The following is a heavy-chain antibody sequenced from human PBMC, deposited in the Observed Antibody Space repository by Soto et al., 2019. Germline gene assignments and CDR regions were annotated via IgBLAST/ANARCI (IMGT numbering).Heavy chain of an antibody. CDR2: INHSGST. D-gene: IGHD3-3*01. CDR3: ASTIFGVVIMFDY. J-gene: IGHJ4*02. CDR1: GGSFSGYY. Sequence: SETLSLTCAVYGGSFSGYYWSWIRQPPGKGLEWIGEINHSGSTNYNPSLKSRVTISVDTSKNQFSLKLSSVTAADTAVYYCASTIFGVVIMFDYWGQGTLVTVSS. V-gene: IGHV4-34*01.